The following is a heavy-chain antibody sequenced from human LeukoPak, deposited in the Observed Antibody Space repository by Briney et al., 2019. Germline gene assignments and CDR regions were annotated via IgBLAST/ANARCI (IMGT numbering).Heavy chain of an antibody. CDR1: GGSISSSSYY. CDR3: ARVGYYDSSGYYLS. Sequence: SETLSLTCTVSGGSISSSSYYWGWIRQPPGKGLEWIGSIYYSGITYYNPSLKSRVTISVDTSKNQFSLKLSSVTAADTAVYYCARVGYYDSSGYYLSWGQGTLVTVSS. CDR2: IYYSGIT. V-gene: IGHV4-39*07. D-gene: IGHD3-22*01. J-gene: IGHJ4*02.